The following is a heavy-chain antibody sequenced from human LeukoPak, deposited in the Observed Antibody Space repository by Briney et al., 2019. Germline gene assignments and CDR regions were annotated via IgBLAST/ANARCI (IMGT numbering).Heavy chain of an antibody. CDR3: AKDGEVSWFGPESY. V-gene: IGHV3-30*18. Sequence: PGGSLRLPCAASGFTFSSYGMHWVRRAPGKGLEWVALISLDGSNKDYAESVKGRFTISRDSSKNTLYLQMNSLRAEDTAVYYCAKDGEVSWFGPESYWGQGTLVAVSS. CDR2: ISLDGSNK. J-gene: IGHJ4*02. D-gene: IGHD3-10*01. CDR1: GFTFSSYG.